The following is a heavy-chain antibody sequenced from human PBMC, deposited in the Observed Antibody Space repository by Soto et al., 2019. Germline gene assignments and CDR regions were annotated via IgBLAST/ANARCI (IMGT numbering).Heavy chain of an antibody. V-gene: IGHV4-30-4*01. D-gene: IGHD6-13*01. Sequence: TXSLTCTVSGGSICSGDYYWSWIRQPPGKGLEWIGYIYYSGSTYYNPSLKSRVTISVDTSKNQFSLKLSSVTAADTAVYYCARESIAAAAEYYGMDVWGQGTTVTVSS. CDR2: IYYSGST. J-gene: IGHJ6*02. CDR1: GGSICSGDYY. CDR3: ARESIAAAAEYYGMDV.